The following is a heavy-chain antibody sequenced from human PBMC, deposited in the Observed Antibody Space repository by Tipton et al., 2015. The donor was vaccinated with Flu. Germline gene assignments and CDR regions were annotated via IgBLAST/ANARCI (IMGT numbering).Heavy chain of an antibody. CDR2: MFFNGNS. D-gene: IGHD3-22*01. J-gene: IGHJ4*02. CDR1: GDSISNYY. Sequence: TLSLICTVSGDSISNYYWSWIRQPPGKGLEWIGYMFFNGNSNYNPSLKSRVTMSVDTSKKHISLSLSSVTAADTAVYYCARDPAGYYDNSAYYIFDYWGQGTLVTVSS. V-gene: IGHV4-59*12. CDR3: ARDPAGYYDNSAYYIFDY.